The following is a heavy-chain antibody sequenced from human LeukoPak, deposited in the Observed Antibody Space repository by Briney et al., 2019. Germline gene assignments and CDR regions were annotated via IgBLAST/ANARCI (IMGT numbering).Heavy chain of an antibody. D-gene: IGHD1-26*01. J-gene: IGHJ6*02. Sequence: GGSLRLSCAASGFTFNDYAMHWVRQAPGKGLEWVSLIIGDGGSTYYAHSVKGRFTTSRDNSKNSLYLQMNSLRTEDTALYYCAKDMRELRLLGYYYYYGMDVWGQGTTVTVSS. CDR1: GFTFNDYA. V-gene: IGHV3-43*02. CDR2: IIGDGGST. CDR3: AKDMRELRLLGYYYYYGMDV.